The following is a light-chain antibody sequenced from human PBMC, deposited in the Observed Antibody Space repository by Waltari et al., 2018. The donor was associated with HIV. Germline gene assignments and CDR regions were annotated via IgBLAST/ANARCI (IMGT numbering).Light chain of an antibody. V-gene: IGKV1-39*01. CDR3: QQSYNTPFT. Sequence: DIQMTQSPSSLSASVGDRVTISFRASQSISSYLNWYQQKPGKAPKLLIYAASSLQSGVPSRFSGSGSGTDFTLTISSLQPEDFATYYCQQSYNTPFTFGQGTRLEIK. J-gene: IGKJ5*01. CDR1: QSISSY. CDR2: AAS.